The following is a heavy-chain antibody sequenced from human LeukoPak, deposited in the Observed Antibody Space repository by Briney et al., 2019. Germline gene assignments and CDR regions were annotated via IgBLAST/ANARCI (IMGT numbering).Heavy chain of an antibody. Sequence: SETLSLTCTVSGGSISSYYWSWIRQPPGKGLEWIGYIYYSGSTNYNPSLKSRVTISVDTSKNQFSLKLSSVTAADTAVYYCARGGGLGYCSGGSCYFDYWGQGTLVTVSS. CDR1: GGSISSYY. D-gene: IGHD2-15*01. V-gene: IGHV4-59*01. CDR3: ARGGGLGYCSGGSCYFDY. CDR2: IYYSGST. J-gene: IGHJ4*02.